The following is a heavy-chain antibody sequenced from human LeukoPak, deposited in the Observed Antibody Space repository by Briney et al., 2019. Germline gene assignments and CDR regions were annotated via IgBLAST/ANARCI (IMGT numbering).Heavy chain of an antibody. D-gene: IGHD6-6*01. CDR2: ISSSSSYI. Sequence: NPGGSLRLSCAASGFTFSSYSMNWVHQAPGKGLEWVSCISSSSSYIYYADSVKGRFTISRDNAKNSLYLQMNSLRAEDTAVYYCARDGIEYSSSSYFDYWGQGTLVTVSS. CDR3: ARDGIEYSSSSYFDY. J-gene: IGHJ4*02. V-gene: IGHV3-21*01. CDR1: GFTFSSYS.